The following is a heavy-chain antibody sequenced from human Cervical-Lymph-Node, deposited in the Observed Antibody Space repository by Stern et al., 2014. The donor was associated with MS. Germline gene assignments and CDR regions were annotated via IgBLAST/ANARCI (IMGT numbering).Heavy chain of an antibody. CDR2: ISSSSSYI. CDR1: GFTFSSYS. J-gene: IGHJ4*02. D-gene: IGHD3-22*01. CDR3: ARETYYYDSSGLDY. Sequence: EEQLLESGGGLVKPGGSLRLSCEASGFTFSSYSMHWVRQAPGKGLEWVSSISSSSSYIYYADSVKGRFTISRDNAKNSLYLQMNSLRAEDTAVYYCARETYYYDSSGLDYWGQGTLVTVSS. V-gene: IGHV3-21*01.